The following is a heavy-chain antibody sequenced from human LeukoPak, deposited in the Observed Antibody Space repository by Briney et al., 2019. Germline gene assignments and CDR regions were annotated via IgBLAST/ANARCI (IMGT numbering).Heavy chain of an antibody. J-gene: IGHJ3*02. CDR1: GGSISSGGYY. CDR2: IYYRGST. D-gene: IGHD3-10*01. V-gene: IGHV4-31*03. Sequence: SETLSLTCTVSGGSISSGGYYWSWIRQHPGKGLEWIGYIYYRGSTYYNPSLKSRVTISVDTSKNQFSLKLSSVTAADTAVYYCAGRPGSTKFGAFDIWGQGTMVTVSS. CDR3: AGRPGSTKFGAFDI.